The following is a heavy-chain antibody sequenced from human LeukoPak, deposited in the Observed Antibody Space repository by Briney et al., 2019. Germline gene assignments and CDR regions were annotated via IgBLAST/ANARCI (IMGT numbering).Heavy chain of an antibody. V-gene: IGHV4-61*02. J-gene: IGHJ5*02. CDR2: IYTSGST. Sequence: SETLSLTCTVSGGSISSGSYYWSWIRQPAGKGLEWIGRIYTSGSTNYNPSLKSRVTISVDTSKNQFSLKLSSVTAADTAVYYCARVVYGDYVKSWFDPWGQGTLVTVSS. D-gene: IGHD4-17*01. CDR1: GGSISSGSYY. CDR3: ARVVYGDYVKSWFDP.